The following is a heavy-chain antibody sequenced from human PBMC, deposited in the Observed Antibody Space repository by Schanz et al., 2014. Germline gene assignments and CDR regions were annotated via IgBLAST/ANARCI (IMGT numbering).Heavy chain of an antibody. V-gene: IGHV4-4*02. D-gene: IGHD2-21*01. J-gene: IGHJ3*01. CDR2: IFHSGTT. Sequence: QVQLQESGPGLVKPSGTLSLTCVVSGGSISSGVWRTWARQSPGKGLEWIGEIFHSGTTNYNPSRESRVTISVDKSKNQFSLILSSMTAADTAVYYCTRSTLWSYDVWGRGTMVIVSS. CDR3: TRSTLWSYDV. CDR1: GGSISSGVW.